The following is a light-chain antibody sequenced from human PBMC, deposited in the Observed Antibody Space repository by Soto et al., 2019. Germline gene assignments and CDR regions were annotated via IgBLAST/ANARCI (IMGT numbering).Light chain of an antibody. CDR3: QQYGRPSST. CDR2: GAS. Sequence: EIVLTQSPGTLSLSPGERATPSCRASQSVSSYLAWYQQKPGQAPRLLIYGASSRATGIPDRFSGIGSGTDVTLTISRLEPEHFAVYYWQQYGRPSSTFGQGTKVEIK. J-gene: IGKJ1*01. CDR1: QSVSSY. V-gene: IGKV3-20*01.